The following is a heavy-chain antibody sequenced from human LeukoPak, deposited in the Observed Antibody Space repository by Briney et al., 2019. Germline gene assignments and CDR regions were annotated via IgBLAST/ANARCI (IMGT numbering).Heavy chain of an antibody. CDR3: TRGWWFGELLPFDY. J-gene: IGHJ4*02. CDR1: GFTFSSYA. V-gene: IGHV3-49*04. D-gene: IGHD3-10*01. Sequence: GGSLRLSCAASGFTFSSYAMSWVRQAPRKGLEWVGFIRSKAYGGTTEYAASVKGRFTISRDDSKSIAYLQMNSLKTEDTAVYYCTRGWWFGELLPFDYWGQGTLVTVSS. CDR2: IRSKAYGGTT.